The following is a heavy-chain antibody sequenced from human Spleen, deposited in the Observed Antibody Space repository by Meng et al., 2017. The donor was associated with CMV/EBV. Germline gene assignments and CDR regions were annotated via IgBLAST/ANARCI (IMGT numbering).Heavy chain of an antibody. J-gene: IGHJ4*02. CDR3: ARDPGDFGVVPDY. V-gene: IGHV1-2*02. CDR1: GYTFAAYY. Sequence: ASVKVSCKASGYTFAAYYIHWVRQAPGQGLEWLGWINPNSGGTKYAQKLQGRVTMTRDTSINTAYMGLRSLRSDDTAVYYCARDPGDFGVVPDYWGQGTLVTVSS. D-gene: IGHD3-3*01. CDR2: INPNSGGT.